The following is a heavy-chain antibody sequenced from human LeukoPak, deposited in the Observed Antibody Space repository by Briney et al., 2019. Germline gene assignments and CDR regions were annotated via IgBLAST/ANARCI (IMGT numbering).Heavy chain of an antibody. D-gene: IGHD1-26*01. CDR2: LDYDGNT. CDR3: GRDRGATPNQINWFDP. V-gene: IGHV4-59*01. CDR1: GCSINTYY. J-gene: IGHJ5*02. Sequence: PSETLSLTCAVSGCSINTYYWAWIRQPPGKGLEWIGYLDYDGNTNYNPSLKGRGTILVDTSKSQLSLMLASVTTEETAVDYCGRDRGATPNQINWFDPWGQGTLVTVSS.